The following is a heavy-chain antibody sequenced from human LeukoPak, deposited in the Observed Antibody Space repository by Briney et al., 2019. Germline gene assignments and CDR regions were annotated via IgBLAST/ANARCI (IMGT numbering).Heavy chain of an antibody. CDR3: ARVIGSYGDSAY. J-gene: IGHJ4*02. Sequence: GGSLRLSCAASGFTFSSFSMNWVRQAPGKGLEWISYITSSSSSTYYADSVKGRFAISRDNAKNSLYLQMNSLRAEDTAVYYCARVIGSYGDSAYWGQGTLVTVSS. D-gene: IGHD4-17*01. CDR1: GFTFSSFS. CDR2: ITSSSSST. V-gene: IGHV3-48*04.